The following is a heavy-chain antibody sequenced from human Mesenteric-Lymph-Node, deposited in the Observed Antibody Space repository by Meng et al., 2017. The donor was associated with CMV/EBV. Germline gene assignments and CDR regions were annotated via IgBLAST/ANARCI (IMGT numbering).Heavy chain of an antibody. CDR2: INPNSGST. Sequence: KASGYTFTGYSMHWVRQAHGQGLEWMGRINPNSGSTSYAQKFQGRVTMTRDTSTSTVYMELSSLRSEDTAVYYCARADTAMASFDYWGQGTLVTVSS. D-gene: IGHD5-18*01. CDR3: ARADTAMASFDY. CDR1: GYTFTGYS. V-gene: IGHV1-46*01. J-gene: IGHJ4*02.